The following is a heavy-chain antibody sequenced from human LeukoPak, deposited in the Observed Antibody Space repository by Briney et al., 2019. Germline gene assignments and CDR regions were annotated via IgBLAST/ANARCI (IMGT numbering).Heavy chain of an antibody. CDR1: GFTLSSYG. J-gene: IGHJ4*02. V-gene: IGHV3-30*18. CDR3: AKRLAEASGWYSLDY. Sequence: PGGSLRLSCAASGFTLSSYGMHWVRQAPGKGLEWVAVISYDANKKYYVDSVKGRFTISRDDSNNTLYLQMNSLRAEDTAVYYCAKRLAEASGWYSLDYWGQGTLVTVSS. D-gene: IGHD6-19*01. CDR2: ISYDANKK.